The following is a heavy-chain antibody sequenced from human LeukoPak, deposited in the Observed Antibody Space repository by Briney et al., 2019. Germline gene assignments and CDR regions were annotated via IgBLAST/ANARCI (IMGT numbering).Heavy chain of an antibody. J-gene: IGHJ4*02. CDR1: GFTFSSYA. CDR3: AKETNPSYYDFWSGHDY. Sequence: PGGSLRLSCAASGFTFSSYAMHWVRQAPGKGLEWVAFIRYDGSNKYYADSVKGRFTISRDNSKNTLYLQMNSLRAEDTALYYCAKETNPSYYDFWSGHDYWGQGTLVTVSS. V-gene: IGHV3-30*02. CDR2: IRYDGSNK. D-gene: IGHD3-3*01.